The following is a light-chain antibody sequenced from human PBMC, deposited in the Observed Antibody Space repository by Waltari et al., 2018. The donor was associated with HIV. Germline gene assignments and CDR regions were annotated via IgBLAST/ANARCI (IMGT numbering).Light chain of an antibody. CDR2: SNN. CDR3: AAWDDSLNGNWV. J-gene: IGLJ3*02. CDR1: SSNIGSNP. V-gene: IGLV1-44*01. Sequence: QSVLTQPPSASGPPGHRVTISCSRSSSNIGSNPVNWYQQLPGTAPKLLIYSNNQRPSGVPDRFSGSRSGTSASLAISGLQSEDEADYYCAAWDDSLNGNWVFGGGTKLTVL.